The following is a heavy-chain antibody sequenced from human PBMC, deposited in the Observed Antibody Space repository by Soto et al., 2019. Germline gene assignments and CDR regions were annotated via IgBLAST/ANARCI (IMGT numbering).Heavy chain of an antibody. CDR3: ARDLPPVDY. CDR1: GYTFSSYH. CDR2: ISAYNGNT. Sequence: QIQLVQSGAEVKKPGASVKVSCKASGYTFSSYHITWVRQAPGQGLEWMGWISAYNGNTNYAPNLQGRVTMTTDPSTSTAYIELRRRRSDDTAVYYCARDLPPVDYWGQGNLVTVSS. J-gene: IGHJ4*02. V-gene: IGHV1-18*01.